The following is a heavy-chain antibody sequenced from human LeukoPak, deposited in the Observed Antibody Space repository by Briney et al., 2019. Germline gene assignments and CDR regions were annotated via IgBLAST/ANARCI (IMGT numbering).Heavy chain of an antibody. CDR1: GFTFSSYG. V-gene: IGHV3-30*02. CDR2: IRYDGSNK. J-gene: IGHJ4*02. D-gene: IGHD6-13*01. Sequence: PGGSLRLSCAASGFTFSSYGMHWVRQAPGKGLEWVAFIRYDGSNKYYADSVKGRFTISRDNSKNTLYLQMNSLRAEDTAVYYCAKDFSSSWYRDFDYWGQGTLVTVSS. CDR3: AKDFSSSWYRDFDY.